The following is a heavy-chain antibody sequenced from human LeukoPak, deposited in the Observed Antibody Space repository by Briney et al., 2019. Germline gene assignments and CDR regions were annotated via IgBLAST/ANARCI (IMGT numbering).Heavy chain of an antibody. Sequence: SVKVSCKASGDTFITYTITSVRQAPGQGLEWMGGIIPLFGTAKYAQKFQGRVTITADGSTRTAYIELRSLRSEDTAVYYCARDSSSEGRARFDPWGQGTLVTVSS. CDR1: GDTFITYT. CDR2: IIPLFGTA. D-gene: IGHD6-19*01. V-gene: IGHV1-69*13. J-gene: IGHJ5*02. CDR3: ARDSSSEGRARFDP.